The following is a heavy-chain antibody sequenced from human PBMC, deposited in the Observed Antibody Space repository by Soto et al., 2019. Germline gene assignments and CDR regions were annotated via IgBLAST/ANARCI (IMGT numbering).Heavy chain of an antibody. D-gene: IGHD2-2*01. CDR3: ARVVLYVPRQHAFDI. CDR1: GGTSSSYA. V-gene: IGHV1-69*13. J-gene: IGHJ3*02. Sequence: ASVKVSCKACGGTSSSYANSWVRQAPGQGLEWMGEIIPIFGTANYAQKFQGRVTITADESTSTAYMELSSLRSEDTAVYYCARVVLYVPRQHAFDIGGRGP. CDR2: IIPIFGTA.